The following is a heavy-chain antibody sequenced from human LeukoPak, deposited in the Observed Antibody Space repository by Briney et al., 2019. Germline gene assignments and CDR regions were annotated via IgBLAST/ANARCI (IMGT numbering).Heavy chain of an antibody. CDR3: ARLKPMGY. Sequence: GGSLRLSCAASGFTFSSYAMHWVRQAPGKGLEWVSVIYSGGSTYYADSVKGRFTISRDNSKNTLYLQMNSLRAEDTAVYYCARLKPMGYWGQGTLVTVSS. J-gene: IGHJ4*02. CDR1: GFTFSSYA. CDR2: IYSGGST. V-gene: IGHV3-53*01.